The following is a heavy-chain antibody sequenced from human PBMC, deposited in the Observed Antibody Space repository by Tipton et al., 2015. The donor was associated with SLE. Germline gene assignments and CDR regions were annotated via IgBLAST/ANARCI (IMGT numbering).Heavy chain of an antibody. CDR2: IWYDGSNK. J-gene: IGHJ6*03. Sequence: SLRLSCTASGFFFSTFEMNWGRQAPGKGLEWVAVIWYDGSNKYYADSVKGRFTISRDNSKNTLYLQMDSLRAEDTAVYFCARDAEVITRSYYYYMDVWGKGTTVTVSS. V-gene: IGHV3-33*08. D-gene: IGHD3-10*01. CDR3: ARDAEVITRSYYYYMDV. CDR1: GFFFSTFE.